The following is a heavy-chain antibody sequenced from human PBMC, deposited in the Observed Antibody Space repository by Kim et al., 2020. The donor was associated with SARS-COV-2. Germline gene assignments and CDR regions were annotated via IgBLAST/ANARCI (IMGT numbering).Heavy chain of an antibody. Sequence: GGSLRLSCVASGFNFDDYGMSWVRQAPGNGLEGVSGINWNGQTTGHADSVKGRFAISRDNAKKSLYLQMNSLRVEDTALYYCARVYFYDSSDSDYWGQGTLVTVSS. J-gene: IGHJ4*02. D-gene: IGHD3-22*01. CDR3: ARVYFYDSSDSDY. CDR1: GFNFDDYG. CDR2: INWNGQTT. V-gene: IGHV3-20*04.